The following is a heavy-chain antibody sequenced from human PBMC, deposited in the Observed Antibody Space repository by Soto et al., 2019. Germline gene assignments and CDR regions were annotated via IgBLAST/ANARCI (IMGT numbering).Heavy chain of an antibody. CDR1: GFTFSSYA. Sequence: GGSLRLSCAASGFTFSSYAMSWVRQAPGKGLEWVSAISGSGGSTYYADSVKGRFTISRDKSKNTLYLQMNSLRAEDTAVYYCAKSSADGYNVYYYYGMDVWGQGTTVTVSS. J-gene: IGHJ6*02. D-gene: IGHD5-12*01. CDR2: ISGSGGST. V-gene: IGHV3-23*01. CDR3: AKSSADGYNVYYYYGMDV.